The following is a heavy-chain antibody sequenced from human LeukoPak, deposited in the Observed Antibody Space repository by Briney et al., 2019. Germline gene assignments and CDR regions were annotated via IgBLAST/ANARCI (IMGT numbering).Heavy chain of an antibody. J-gene: IGHJ4*02. D-gene: IGHD3-10*01. V-gene: IGHV1-2*02. CDR3: ARDGTLSGRHPLDY. Sequence: GASVKVSCKASGYTFAGYYMHWVRQAPGQGLEWMGWINPNSGGTNYAQKFQGRVTMTRDTSISTAYMELSRLRSDDTAVYYCARDGTLSGRHPLDYWGQGTLVTVSS. CDR1: GYTFAGYY. CDR2: INPNSGGT.